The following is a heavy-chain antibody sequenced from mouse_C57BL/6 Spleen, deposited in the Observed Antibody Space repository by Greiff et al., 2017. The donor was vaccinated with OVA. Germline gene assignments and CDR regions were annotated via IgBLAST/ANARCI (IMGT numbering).Heavy chain of an antibody. J-gene: IGHJ4*01. CDR3: TRRIYYDYDGASYYYAMDY. CDR2: IDPETGGT. CDR1: GYTFTDYE. D-gene: IGHD2-4*01. V-gene: IGHV1-15*01. Sequence: VKVVESGAELVRPGASVTLSCKASGYTFTDYEMHWVKQTPVHGLEWIGAIDPETGGTAYNQKFKGKAILTADKSSSTAYMELRSLTSEDSAVYYCTRRIYYDYDGASYYYAMDYWGQGTSVTVSS.